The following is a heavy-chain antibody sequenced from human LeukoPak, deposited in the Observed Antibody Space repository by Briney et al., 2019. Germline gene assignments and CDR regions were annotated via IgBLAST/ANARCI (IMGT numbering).Heavy chain of an antibody. V-gene: IGHV4-39*01. Sequence: SETLSLTCTVSGGSISSSSYYWGWIRQPPGKGLEWIGSIYYSGSTYYNPSLKSRVTISADTSKNQFSLKLSSVTAADTAVYYCASRITMIEDAFDIWGQGTMVTVSS. CDR1: GGSISSSSYY. CDR3: ASRITMIEDAFDI. CDR2: IYYSGST. D-gene: IGHD3-22*01. J-gene: IGHJ3*02.